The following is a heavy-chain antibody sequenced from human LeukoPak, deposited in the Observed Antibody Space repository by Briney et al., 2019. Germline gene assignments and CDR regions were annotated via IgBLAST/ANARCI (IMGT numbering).Heavy chain of an antibody. CDR1: GGSISSSSYY. D-gene: IGHD5-18*01. CDR2: IYYSGST. Sequence: PSETLSLTCTVSGGSISSSSYYWGWIRQPPGKGLEWIGSIYYSGSTYYNPSLKSRVTISVDTSENQFSLKLSSVTAADTAVYYCARRSPDTAMVLEDYWGQGTLVTVSS. CDR3: ARRSPDTAMVLEDY. V-gene: IGHV4-39*01. J-gene: IGHJ4*02.